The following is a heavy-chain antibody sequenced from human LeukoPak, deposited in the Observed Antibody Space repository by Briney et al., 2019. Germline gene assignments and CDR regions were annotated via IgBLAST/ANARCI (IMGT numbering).Heavy chain of an antibody. Sequence: PSETLSLTCTVSGGSISSSSYYWGWVRQPPGKGLEWIGEINHSGSTNYNPSLKSRVTISVDTSKNQFSLKLSSVTAADTAVYCCARGRSIQTYYYDSSGYYQVPRGYYYYMDVWGKGTTVTVSS. CDR3: ARGRSIQTYYYDSSGYYQVPRGYYYYMDV. CDR2: INHSGST. J-gene: IGHJ6*03. V-gene: IGHV4-39*07. D-gene: IGHD3-22*01. CDR1: GGSISSSSYY.